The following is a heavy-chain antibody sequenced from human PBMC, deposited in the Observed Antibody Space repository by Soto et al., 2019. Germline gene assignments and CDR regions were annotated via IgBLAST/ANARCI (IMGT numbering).Heavy chain of an antibody. D-gene: IGHD2-2*01. V-gene: IGHV1-3*05. CDR3: SRDRKGHLSRAAQEY. J-gene: IGHJ4*02. CDR1: GYTFTSYA. Sequence: QVQLVQSGAEEKKPGASVKVSCKASGYTFTSYAMHWVRQAPGQRLEWMGWINAGNGNTKYSQKFQGRVTITRDTSASTAYMELSSLRSEDTAVYYCSRDRKGHLSRAAQEYWGQGTLVTVSS. CDR2: INAGNGNT.